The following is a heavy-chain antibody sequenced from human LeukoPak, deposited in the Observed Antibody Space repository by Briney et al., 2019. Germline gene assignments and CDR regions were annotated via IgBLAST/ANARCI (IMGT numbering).Heavy chain of an antibody. CDR2: IIPIFGTA. CDR3: ARVRYFDWLLENDY. Sequence: SVKVSCKASGYTFTSYDINWVRQATGQGLEWMGGIIPIFGTANYAQKFQGRVTITADKSTSTAYMELSSLRSEDTAVYYCARVRYFDWLLENDYWGQGTLVTVSS. J-gene: IGHJ4*02. CDR1: GYTFTSYD. D-gene: IGHD3-9*01. V-gene: IGHV1-69*06.